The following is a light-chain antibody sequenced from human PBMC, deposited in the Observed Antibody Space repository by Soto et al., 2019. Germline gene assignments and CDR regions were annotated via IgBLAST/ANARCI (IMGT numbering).Light chain of an antibody. CDR2: KAS. Sequence: DIQMTQSPSTLSASVGDRVTITCRASQNIGSWLAWYQHKLGKAPKVLIYKASTLETGVPSRFSGSGSGTDFTLTISSLQPDDFATYYCQRYDSHSSTFGQGTKLEI. CDR3: QRYDSHSST. V-gene: IGKV1-5*03. CDR1: QNIGSW. J-gene: IGKJ2*01.